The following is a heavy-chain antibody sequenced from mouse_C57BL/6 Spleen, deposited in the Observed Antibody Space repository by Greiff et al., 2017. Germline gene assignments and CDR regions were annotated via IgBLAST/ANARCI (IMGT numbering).Heavy chain of an antibody. Sequence: QVQLQQSGPGLVQPSQSLSITCTVSGFSLTSYGVHWVRQSPGKGLQWLGVIWSGGSTDYNAAFISRLSISKDNSKSQVLFKMNSLQAEDTAIYYSARDYDYEEAWFAYWGQGTLVTVSA. V-gene: IGHV2-2*01. CDR1: GFSLTSYG. J-gene: IGHJ3*01. CDR2: IWSGGST. CDR3: ARDYDYEEAWFAY. D-gene: IGHD2-4*01.